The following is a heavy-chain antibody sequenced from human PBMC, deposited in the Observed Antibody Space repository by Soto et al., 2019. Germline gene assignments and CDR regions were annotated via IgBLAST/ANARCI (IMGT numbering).Heavy chain of an antibody. V-gene: IGHV3-53*01. CDR1: GFTVSSKY. J-gene: IGHJ6*02. CDR2: IYSGGST. CDR3: ACIFSGGYGYGFYYYGMDV. D-gene: IGHD5-18*01. Sequence: GGSLRLSCAASGFTVSSKYMSWVRQAPGKGLEWVSVIYSGGSTYYADSVKGRFTISRDNSKNTLYLQMNSLRAEDTAVYYCACIFSGGYGYGFYYYGMDVWGQGTTVTVSS.